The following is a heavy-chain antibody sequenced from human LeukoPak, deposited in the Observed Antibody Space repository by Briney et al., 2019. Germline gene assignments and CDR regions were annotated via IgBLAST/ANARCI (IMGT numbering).Heavy chain of an antibody. CDR1: GGSISSSSYY. CDR2: IYYSGST. J-gene: IGHJ4*02. Sequence: SETLSLTCTVSGGSISSSSYYWGWIRQPPGKGLEWIGSIYYSGSTYYNPSLKSRVTISVDMTKNEFSLNLNSVTAADTAVYYCARFPPGGSYFDSWGQGTLVTVSS. CDR3: ARFPPGGSYFDS. V-gene: IGHV4-39*07.